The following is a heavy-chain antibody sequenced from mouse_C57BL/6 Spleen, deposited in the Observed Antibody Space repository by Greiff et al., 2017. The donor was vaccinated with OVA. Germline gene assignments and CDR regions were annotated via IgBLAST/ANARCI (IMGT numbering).Heavy chain of an antibody. Sequence: DVQLVESGPGLVKPSQSLSLTCSVTGYSITSGYYWNWIRQFPGNKLEWMGYISYDGSNNYNPSLKNRISITRDTSKNQFFLKLNSVTTEDTATYYCARDLGYYYGSSYFDYWGQGTTLTVSS. V-gene: IGHV3-6*01. CDR1: GYSITSGYY. D-gene: IGHD1-1*01. CDR3: ARDLGYYYGSSYFDY. CDR2: ISYDGSN. J-gene: IGHJ2*01.